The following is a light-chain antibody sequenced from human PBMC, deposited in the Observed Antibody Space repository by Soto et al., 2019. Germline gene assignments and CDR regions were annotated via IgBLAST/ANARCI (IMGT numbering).Light chain of an antibody. CDR2: KSS. CDR1: QSISTW. CDR3: QQYNICPYT. J-gene: IGKJ2*01. V-gene: IGKV1-5*03. Sequence: DIQMTQSPSTLSASVGDRVALTCRASQSISTWLAWYQQKPGKAPKLLIYKSSSLDSGVPSRFSGRGSGIDFTPTISSLQPDDLATYYCQQYNICPYTFGQGTKLVIK.